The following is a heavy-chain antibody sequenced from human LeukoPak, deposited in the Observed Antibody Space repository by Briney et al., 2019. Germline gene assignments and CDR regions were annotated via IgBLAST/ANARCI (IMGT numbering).Heavy chain of an antibody. J-gene: IGHJ5*02. V-gene: IGHV1-2*07. CDR2: INPNTGVS. Sequence: ASVKVSCKASGYTFSDYHIHWVRQAPGQGLEWMGWINPNTGVSNSAHKFHGRVTMTRDTSISTAYMDLSRLTSDDTAVYFCARAAVAGTWFDPWGQGTLVTVSS. D-gene: IGHD6-19*01. CDR1: GYTFSDYH. CDR3: ARAAVAGTWFDP.